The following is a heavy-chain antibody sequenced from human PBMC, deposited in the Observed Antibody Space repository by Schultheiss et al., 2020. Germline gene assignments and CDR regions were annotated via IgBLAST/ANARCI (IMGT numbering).Heavy chain of an antibody. Sequence: SGPTLVKPTQTLTLTCTFSGFSLSTSGVGVGWIRQPPGKALEWLALIYWDDDKRYSPSLKSRLTITKDTYKNQVVLTMTNMDPVDTATYYCAHSCSGGSCYSRFGACDIWGQGKRVTV. V-gene: IGHV2-5*02. CDR2: IYWDDDK. D-gene: IGHD2-15*01. J-gene: IGHJ3*02. CDR1: GFSLSTSGVG. CDR3: AHSCSGGSCYSRFGACDI.